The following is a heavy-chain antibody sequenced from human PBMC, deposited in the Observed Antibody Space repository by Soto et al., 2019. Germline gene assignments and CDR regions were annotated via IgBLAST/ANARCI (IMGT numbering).Heavy chain of an antibody. CDR2: INPSGGST. V-gene: IGHV1-46*01. CDR3: ARPEWLLGAFDI. CDR1: GYTFTSYY. D-gene: IGHD3-3*01. Sequence: ASLKVSCKASGYTFTSYYMHWVRQAPGQGLEWMGIINPSGGSTSYAQKFQGRVTMTRDTSTSTVYMELSSLRSEDTAVYYCARPEWLLGAFDIWGQGTMVTVSS. J-gene: IGHJ3*02.